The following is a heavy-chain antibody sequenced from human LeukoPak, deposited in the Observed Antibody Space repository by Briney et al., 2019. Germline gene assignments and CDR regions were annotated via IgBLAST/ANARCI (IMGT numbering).Heavy chain of an antibody. V-gene: IGHV4-34*01. Sequence: PSETLSLTCAVHGGSFSGYYWSWIRQPPGKGLEWIGEINHSGSTNYNPSLKSRVTISVDTSKNQFSLKLSSVTAADTAVYYCARGLLAYYDILTGYYSEDPFDYWGQGTLVTVSS. CDR2: INHSGST. J-gene: IGHJ4*02. CDR1: GGSFSGYY. D-gene: IGHD3-9*01. CDR3: ARGLLAYYDILTGYYSEDPFDY.